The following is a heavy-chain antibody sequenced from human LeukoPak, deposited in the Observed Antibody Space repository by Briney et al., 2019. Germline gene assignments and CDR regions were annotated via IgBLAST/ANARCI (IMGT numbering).Heavy chain of an antibody. D-gene: IGHD6-13*01. J-gene: IGHJ4*02. Sequence: SVKVSCKASGGTFSSYAISWVRQAPGQGLEWMGRIIPIFGTAHYAQKFQGRVTITTDESTSTAYMELSSLRSEHTAVYYCAREIAAAGTYFDYWGQGTLVTVSS. CDR3: AREIAAAGTYFDY. CDR2: IIPIFGTA. V-gene: IGHV1-69*05. CDR1: GGTFSSYA.